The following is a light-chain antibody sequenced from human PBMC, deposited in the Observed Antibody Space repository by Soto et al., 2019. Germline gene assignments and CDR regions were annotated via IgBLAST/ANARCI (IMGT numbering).Light chain of an antibody. CDR1: QSVGGN. Sequence: EIVLTQSPGTLSLSPGERATLSCRASQSVGGNLAWFQQKPGQAPRLLIYGASTRATGVPARFSGSGSGTGFTLTISSLQSEDFAVYYCQQYTNWPPITFGQGTRLEIK. V-gene: IGKV3-15*01. CDR2: GAS. CDR3: QQYTNWPPIT. J-gene: IGKJ5*01.